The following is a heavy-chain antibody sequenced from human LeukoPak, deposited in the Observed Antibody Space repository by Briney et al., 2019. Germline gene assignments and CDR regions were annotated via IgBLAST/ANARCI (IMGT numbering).Heavy chain of an antibody. CDR3: ARGRDDSSGYYYVYFDY. Sequence: GGSLRLSCAASGFTFDDYAMHWVRQAPGKGLEWVSLISWDGGSTYYADSVKGRFTISRDNAKNSLYLQMNSLRAEDTAVYYCARGRDDSSGYYYVYFDYWGQGTLVTVSS. D-gene: IGHD3-22*01. CDR1: GFTFDDYA. CDR2: ISWDGGST. J-gene: IGHJ4*02. V-gene: IGHV3-43D*03.